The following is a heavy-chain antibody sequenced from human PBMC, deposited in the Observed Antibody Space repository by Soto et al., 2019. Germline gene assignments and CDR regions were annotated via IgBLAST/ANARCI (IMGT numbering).Heavy chain of an antibody. V-gene: IGHV4-4*07. CDR2: IYTSGST. CDR1: GGSISSYY. Sequence: SETLSLTCTVSGGSISSYYWSWIRQPAGKGLEWIGRIYTSGSTNYNPSLKSRVTMSVDTSKNQFSLKLSSVTAADTAVYHCARDFLYDYVWGSYRHNWFDPWGPGTLVTVSS. D-gene: IGHD3-16*02. J-gene: IGHJ5*02. CDR3: ARDFLYDYVWGSYRHNWFDP.